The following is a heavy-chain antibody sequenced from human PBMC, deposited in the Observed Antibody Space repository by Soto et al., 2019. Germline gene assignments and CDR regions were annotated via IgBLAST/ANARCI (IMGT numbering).Heavy chain of an antibody. CDR2: IWYDGSNK. V-gene: IGHV3-33*01. CDR3: ARDPYYYGSGSYPLA. J-gene: IGHJ4*02. D-gene: IGHD3-10*01. Sequence: QAGGALRLSCAVSGFTFSSYGMHWVRQAPGQGLEWVAVIWYDGSNKYYADSVTGRFTISRDNSKNTLYLQMNSLRAEDTAVYYCARDPYYYGSGSYPLAWGQGNLATVPS. CDR1: GFTFSSYG.